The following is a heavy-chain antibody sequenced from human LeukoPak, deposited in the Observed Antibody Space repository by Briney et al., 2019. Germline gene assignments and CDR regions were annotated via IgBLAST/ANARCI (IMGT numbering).Heavy chain of an antibody. CDR2: INLSSGGT. V-gene: IGHV1-2*06. CDR3: VVGTTPFYYFDS. D-gene: IGHD1-26*01. CDR1: GYSFTGYY. Sequence: ASVKVSCKASGYSFTGYYIHWVRQAPGQGPEWMGRINLSSGGTDYAQKFQGRVTMTRDTSISTAYMELSSLRSDDTAVYYCVVGTTPFYYFDSWGQGTLVTVSS. J-gene: IGHJ4*02.